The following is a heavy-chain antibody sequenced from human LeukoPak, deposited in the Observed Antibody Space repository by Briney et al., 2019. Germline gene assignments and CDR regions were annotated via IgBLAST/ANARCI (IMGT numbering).Heavy chain of an antibody. CDR2: INPNSGGT. D-gene: IGHD3-3*01. Sequence: ASVKVSCKASGYTFTGYYMHWVRQAPGQGLEWMGRINPNSGGTNYAQKFQGRVTMTRDTSISTAYMELSRLRSDDTAVYYCARDPRYDFWSGYRYYYYGMDVWGQGTTVTVSS. CDR3: ARDPRYDFWSGYRYYYYGMDV. J-gene: IGHJ6*02. V-gene: IGHV1-2*06. CDR1: GYTFTGYY.